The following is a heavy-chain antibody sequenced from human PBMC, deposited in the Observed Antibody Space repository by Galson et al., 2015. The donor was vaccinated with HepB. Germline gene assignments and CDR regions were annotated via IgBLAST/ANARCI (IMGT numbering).Heavy chain of an antibody. CDR3: AKFDYSSSRRTTGTDY. CDR1: GFTFSSYA. V-gene: IGHV3-23*01. Sequence: SLRLSCAASGFTFSSYAMSWVRQAPGKGLEWVSAISGSGGSTYYADSVKGRFTISRDNSKNTLYLQMNSLRAEDTAVYYCAKFDYSSSRRTTGTDYWGQGTLVTVSS. D-gene: IGHD6-13*01. CDR2: ISGSGGST. J-gene: IGHJ4*02.